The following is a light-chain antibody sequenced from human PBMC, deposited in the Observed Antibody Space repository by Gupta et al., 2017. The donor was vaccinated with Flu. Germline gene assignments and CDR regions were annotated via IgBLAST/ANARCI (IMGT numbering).Light chain of an antibody. V-gene: IGKV3-11*01. Sequence: GDSATLSCRTIQSVTNYLAWYQQKPGQAPRLLISDASIRATAIPARFSGSGSGTDFTLTISSLQPEDFALYYCQQRSSWPITCGQGTRLEIK. CDR2: DAS. J-gene: IGKJ5*01. CDR1: QSVTNY. CDR3: QQRSSWPIT.